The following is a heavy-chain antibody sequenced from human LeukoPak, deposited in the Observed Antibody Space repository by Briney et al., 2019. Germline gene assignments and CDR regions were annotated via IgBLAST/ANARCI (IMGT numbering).Heavy chain of an antibody. D-gene: IGHD3-22*01. CDR3: AKSNGYGLTDI. Sequence: PSETLPLTCTISGGSVSDYYWSWIRQSPGKGLEWIGYIYYTGSTTYNPSLKSRVTISLDTSRNQFSLKLNSVTAADTAVYYCAKSNGYGLTDIWGQGTMVTVSS. CDR1: GGSVSDYY. J-gene: IGHJ3*02. V-gene: IGHV4-59*02. CDR2: IYYTGST.